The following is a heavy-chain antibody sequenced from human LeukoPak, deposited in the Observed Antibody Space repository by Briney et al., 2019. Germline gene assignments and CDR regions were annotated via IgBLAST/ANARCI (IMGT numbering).Heavy chain of an antibody. D-gene: IGHD1-26*01. CDR1: GGSISSYY. CDR2: IYYSGST. V-gene: IGHV4-59*08. J-gene: IGHJ4*02. CDR3: ERHLSAWSRRPYYFDY. Sequence: SETLSLTCTVSGGSISSYYWSWIRQPPGKGLEWIGYIYYSGSTNYNPSLKSRVTISVDTSKNQFSLKLSSVTAADTAVYYCERHLSAWSRRPYYFDYWGQGTLVTVSS.